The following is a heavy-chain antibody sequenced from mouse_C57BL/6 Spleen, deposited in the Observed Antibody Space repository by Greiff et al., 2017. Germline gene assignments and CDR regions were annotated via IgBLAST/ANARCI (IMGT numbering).Heavy chain of an antibody. CDR1: GYTFTSYW. D-gene: IGHD1-1*01. J-gene: IGHJ1*03. Sequence: VQLQQPGAELVRPGSSVKLSCKASGYTFTSYWMHWVKQRPIQGLEWIGNIDPSDSETHYNQKFKDKATLTVDKSSSTAYMQLSSLTSEDSAVYYCARGIYYYGSSYWYFDVGGTGTTVTVSS. CDR2: IDPSDSET. CDR3: ARGIYYYGSSYWYFDV. V-gene: IGHV1-52*01.